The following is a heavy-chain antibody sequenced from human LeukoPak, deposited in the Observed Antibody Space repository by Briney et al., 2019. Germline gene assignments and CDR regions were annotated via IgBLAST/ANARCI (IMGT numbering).Heavy chain of an antibody. CDR3: ARGVTDYDFWSGYSPRPFDP. J-gene: IGHJ5*02. D-gene: IGHD3-3*01. Sequence: PGGSLRLSCAASGFTFSTYAMSWVRQAPGKGLEWVSSMSGSGGSTYYADSVKGWFTISRDNAKNSLYLQMNSLRAEDTAVYYCARGVTDYDFWSGYSPRPFDPWGQGTLVTVSS. CDR2: MSGSGGST. V-gene: IGHV3-23*01. CDR1: GFTFSTYA.